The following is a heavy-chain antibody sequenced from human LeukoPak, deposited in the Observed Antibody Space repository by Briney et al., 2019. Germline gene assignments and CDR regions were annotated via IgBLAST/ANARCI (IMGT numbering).Heavy chain of an antibody. J-gene: IGHJ4*02. Sequence: SETLSLTCTVSGGSISSSSYYWGWIRQPPGKGLEWIGSIYYSGSTYYNPSLKSRVTISVDTSKNQFSLKLSSVTAADTAVYYCAKQTGSGLFILPGGQGTLVTVSS. CDR2: IYYSGST. V-gene: IGHV4-39*07. CDR3: AKQTGSGLFILP. CDR1: GGSISSSSYY. D-gene: IGHD3/OR15-3a*01.